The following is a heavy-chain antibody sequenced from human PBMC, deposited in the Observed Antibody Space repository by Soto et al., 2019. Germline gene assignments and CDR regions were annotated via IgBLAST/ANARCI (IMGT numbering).Heavy chain of an antibody. CDR1: GGSFSGYY. J-gene: IGHJ4*02. CDR2: INHSGST. Sequence: QVQLQQWGAGLLKPSETLSLTCAVYGGSFSGYYWSWIRQPPGKGLEWIGEINHSGSTNYNPSLKSRVTISGDTSKNQFSLKLSSVTAADTAVYYCARSGVALGDYWGQGTLVTVSS. V-gene: IGHV4-34*01. D-gene: IGHD1-26*01. CDR3: ARSGVALGDY.